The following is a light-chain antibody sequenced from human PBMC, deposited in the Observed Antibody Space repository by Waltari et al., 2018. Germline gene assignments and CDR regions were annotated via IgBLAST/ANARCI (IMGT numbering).Light chain of an antibody. CDR3: LQYNSNPLT. V-gene: IGKV1-17*01. J-gene: IGKJ4*01. CDR1: QGVSTY. CDR2: AAS. Sequence: DIQMTQSPSSLSASAGDRVTITCMAIQGVSTYLNWYQQKPGKAPKRLIYAASSLESGVASRFSGSGSGTDVTLTISRLQPEDFATYYCLQYNSNPLTFGGGTKVEIK.